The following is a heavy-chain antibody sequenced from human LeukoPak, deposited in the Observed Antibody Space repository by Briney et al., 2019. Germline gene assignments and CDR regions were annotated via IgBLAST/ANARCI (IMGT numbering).Heavy chain of an antibody. D-gene: IGHD6-19*01. V-gene: IGHV4-59*01. CDR3: ARGSSSGPDY. Sequence: SETLSLTCTVSGGSISSYYWSWIRQPPGKGLEWIGYIYYSGSTNYNPSLESRVTISVDTSKNQFSLKLSSVTAADTAVYYCARGSSSGPDYWGQGTLVTVSS. CDR2: IYYSGST. CDR1: GGSISSYY. J-gene: IGHJ4*02.